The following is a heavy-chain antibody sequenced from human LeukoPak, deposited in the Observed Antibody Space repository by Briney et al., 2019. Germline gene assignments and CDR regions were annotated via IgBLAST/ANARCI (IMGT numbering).Heavy chain of an antibody. CDR2: IYYSGST. D-gene: IGHD3-3*01. CDR1: GGSISSYY. CDR3: ARGRFGNYDFWSGYHYIFDY. J-gene: IGHJ4*02. V-gene: IGHV4-59*01. Sequence: PSETLSLTCTVSGGSISSYYWSWIRQPPGKGLEWIGYIYYSGSTNYNPSLKSRVTISVDTSKNQFSLKLSSVTAADTAVYYCARGRFGNYDFWSGYHYIFDYWGQGTLVTVSS.